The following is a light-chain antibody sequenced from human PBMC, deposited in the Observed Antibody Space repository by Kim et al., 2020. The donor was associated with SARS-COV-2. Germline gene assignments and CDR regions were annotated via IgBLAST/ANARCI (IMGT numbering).Light chain of an antibody. CDR3: QQDGTSPYT. J-gene: IGKJ2*01. Sequence: EIVLTQSPGTLSLSPGERATLSCRASQSVTSSYLAWYQQKPGQAPRLLIYGASSRATGIPDRFSGSGSGTDFTLTISRQEPEDFAVYYCQQDGTSPYTFGQGTKLEI. CDR1: QSVTSSY. CDR2: GAS. V-gene: IGKV3-20*01.